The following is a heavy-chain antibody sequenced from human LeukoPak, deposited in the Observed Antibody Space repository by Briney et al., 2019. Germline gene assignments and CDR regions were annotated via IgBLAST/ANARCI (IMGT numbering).Heavy chain of an antibody. J-gene: IGHJ3*02. CDR1: GGSISSSSYY. D-gene: IGHD1-26*01. CDR3: AKDDGGSPPDAFDI. CDR2: ISYSGGRT. Sequence: PSETLSLTCTVSGGSISSSSYYWGWIRQPPGKGLEWVSTISYSGGRTDYADSVKGRFAISRDSSKNTLYLQMNGLRGDDTAIYYCAKDDGGSPPDAFDIWGQGTLVSVSS. V-gene: IGHV3-23*01.